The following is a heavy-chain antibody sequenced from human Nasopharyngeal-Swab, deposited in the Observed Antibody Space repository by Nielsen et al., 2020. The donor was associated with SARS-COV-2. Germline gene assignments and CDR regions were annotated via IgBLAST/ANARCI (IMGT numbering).Heavy chain of an antibody. D-gene: IGHD3-3*01. CDR3: ARDQGDTTIFGVVISGYYYYYGMDV. CDR2: ISSNGGST. V-gene: IGHV3-64D*06. Sequence: GESLKISCSASGFTFSSYAMHWVRQAPGKGLEYVSAISSNGGSTYYADSVKGRFTISRDNSKNTLYLQMSSLRAEDTAVYYCARDQGDTTIFGVVISGYYYYYGMDVWGQGTTVTVSS. J-gene: IGHJ6*02. CDR1: GFTFSSYA.